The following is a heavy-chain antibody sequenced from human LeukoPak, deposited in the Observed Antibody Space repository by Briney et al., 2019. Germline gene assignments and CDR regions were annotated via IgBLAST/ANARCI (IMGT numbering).Heavy chain of an antibody. CDR3: ASEGYSYGYADY. Sequence: GGSLRLSCAASGFTFSSYSMNWVRQAPGKGLEWVSSISSSSSYIYYADSVKGRFTISRDNAKNSLYLQMNSLRAEDTAVYYCASEGYSYGYADYWGQGPLVTVSS. D-gene: IGHD5-18*01. J-gene: IGHJ4*02. CDR1: GFTFSSYS. CDR2: ISSSSSYI. V-gene: IGHV3-21*01.